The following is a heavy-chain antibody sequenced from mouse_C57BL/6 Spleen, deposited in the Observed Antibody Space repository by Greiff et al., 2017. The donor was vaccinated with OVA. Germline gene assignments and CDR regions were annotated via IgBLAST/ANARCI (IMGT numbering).Heavy chain of an antibody. CDR1: GYTFTSYW. V-gene: IGHV1-53*01. CDR2: INPSNGGT. D-gene: IGHD2-1*01. J-gene: IGHJ4*01. CDR3: ARSDYGNYNAMDY. Sequence: QVQLQQPGPELVKPGASVKLSCKASGYTFTSYWMHWVKQRPGQGLEWIGNINPSNGGTNYNEKFKSKATLTVDKSSSTAYMQLSSLTSEDSAVYYCARSDYGNYNAMDYWGQGTSVTVSS.